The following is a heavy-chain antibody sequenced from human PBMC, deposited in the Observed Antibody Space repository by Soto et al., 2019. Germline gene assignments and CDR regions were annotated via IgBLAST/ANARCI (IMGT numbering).Heavy chain of an antibody. CDR1: GGSISSYY. J-gene: IGHJ4*02. D-gene: IGHD2-8*01. CDR3: AALMVYDFAYYFDY. V-gene: IGHV4-59*01. CDR2: IYYSGST. Sequence: SSETLSLTCTVSGGSISSYYCSWIRQPPGKGLEWIGYIYYSGSTNYNPSLKSRVTISVDTSKNQFSLKLSSVTAADTAVYYCAALMVYDFAYYFDYWGQGTLVTVSS.